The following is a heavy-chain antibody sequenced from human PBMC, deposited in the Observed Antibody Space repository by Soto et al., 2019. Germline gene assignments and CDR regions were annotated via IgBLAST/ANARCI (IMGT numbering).Heavy chain of an antibody. J-gene: IGHJ5*02. CDR3: ARDPLPGDIYSGYDFGDVWFDP. Sequence: SETLSLTCAVSSGSISSSNWWSWVRQPPGKGLEWIGEIYHSGSTNYNPSLKSRVTISVDKSKNQFSLKLSSVTAADTAVYYCARDPLPGDIYSGYDFGDVWFDPWGQGTLVTVSS. CDR1: SGSISSSNW. V-gene: IGHV4-4*02. CDR2: IYHSGST. D-gene: IGHD5-12*01.